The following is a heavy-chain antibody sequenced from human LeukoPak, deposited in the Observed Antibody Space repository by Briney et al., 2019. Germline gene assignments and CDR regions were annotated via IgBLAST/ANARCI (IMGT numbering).Heavy chain of an antibody. CDR3: ARVSNPSSSWYSFDY. CDR2: IYSGGTT. CDR1: GFTVSINY. V-gene: IGHV3-66*01. Sequence: GGSLRLSCAASGFTVSINYMSWVRQAPGKGLEWVAVIYSGGTTYYAASVKGSFTISRDNSKNTLYIQMNSLSAEDTAVYYCARVSNPSSSWYSFDYWGQGTLVTVSS. J-gene: IGHJ4*02. D-gene: IGHD6-13*01.